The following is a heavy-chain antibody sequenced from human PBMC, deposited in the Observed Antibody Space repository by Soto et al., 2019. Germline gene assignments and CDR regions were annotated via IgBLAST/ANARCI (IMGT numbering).Heavy chain of an antibody. CDR3: ARDLAYCISTSCYASANWFDP. D-gene: IGHD2-2*01. CDR1: GFTFSSYA. CDR2: ISYDGSNK. V-gene: IGHV3-30-3*01. J-gene: IGHJ5*02. Sequence: QVQLVESGGGVVQPGRSLRLSCAASGFTFSSYAMHWVRQAPGKGLEWVAVISYDGSNKYYADSVKGRFTISRDNSKNTLYLQMNSLRAEDTAVYYCARDLAYCISTSCYASANWFDPWGQGTLVTVSS.